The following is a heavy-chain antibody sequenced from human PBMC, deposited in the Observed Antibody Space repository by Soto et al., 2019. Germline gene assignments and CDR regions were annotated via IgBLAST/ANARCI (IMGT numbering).Heavy chain of an antibody. CDR2: TYYRSKWYN. V-gene: IGHV6-1*01. CDR3: AKEDYYYGMDV. Sequence: SQTLSLTCAISGDSVSSNSAAWNLIMQSPSRGLEWLGRTYYRSKWYNDYAVSVKSRITINPDTSKNQFSLQLNSVTPEDTAVYYCAKEDYYYGMDVWGQGTTVTVS. J-gene: IGHJ6*02. CDR1: GDSVSSNSAA.